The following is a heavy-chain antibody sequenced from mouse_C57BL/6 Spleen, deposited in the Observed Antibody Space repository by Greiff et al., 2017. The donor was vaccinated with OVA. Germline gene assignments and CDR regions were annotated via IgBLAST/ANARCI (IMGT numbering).Heavy chain of an antibody. CDR3: ARNYGSRYWYFDV. V-gene: IGHV1-64*01. J-gene: IGHJ1*03. Sequence: QVQLQQPGAELVKPGASVKLSCKASGYTFTSYWMHWVKQRPGQGLEWIGMIHPNSGSTKYNEKFKSKATLTVDKSSSTAYMQLSSLTSEDSSVYYCARNYGSRYWYFDVWGTGTTVTVSS. D-gene: IGHD1-1*01. CDR2: IHPNSGST. CDR1: GYTFTSYW.